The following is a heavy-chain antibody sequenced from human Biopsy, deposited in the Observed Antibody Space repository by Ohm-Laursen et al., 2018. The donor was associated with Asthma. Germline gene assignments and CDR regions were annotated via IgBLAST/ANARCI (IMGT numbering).Heavy chain of an antibody. J-gene: IGHJ5*02. D-gene: IGHD2-2*01. CDR2: INHSGST. CDR3: ARAGQCSSTSCYNPGWFDP. Sequence: SDTLSLTCAVSGGPFSGYYWSWIRQPPGKGLEWIGEINHSGSTNYNPSLKSRVTISVDTSKNRFSLKLSSVTAADTAVYYCARAGQCSSTSCYNPGWFDPWGQGTLVTVSS. CDR1: GGPFSGYY. V-gene: IGHV4-34*01.